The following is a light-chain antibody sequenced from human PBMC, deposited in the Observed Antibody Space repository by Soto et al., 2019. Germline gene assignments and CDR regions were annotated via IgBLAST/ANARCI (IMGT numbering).Light chain of an antibody. CDR1: SSDVGGYNY. J-gene: IGLJ3*02. V-gene: IGLV2-14*01. CDR2: EVS. CDR3: SSYTSSSTWV. Sequence: QSALTQPASVSGSPGQSITISCTGTSSDVGGYNYVSWYQQNPGKAPKLMIYEVSNRPSEVSNRFSGSKSGNTASLTISGLQAEDEADYYCSSYTSSSTWVFGGGTKVTVL.